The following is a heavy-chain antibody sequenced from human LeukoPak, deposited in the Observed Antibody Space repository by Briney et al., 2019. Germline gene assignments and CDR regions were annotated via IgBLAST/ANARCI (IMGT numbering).Heavy chain of an antibody. CDR1: GGSISSSSYY. J-gene: IGHJ5*02. CDR3: ARRYYDFWSGSRWFDP. Sequence: SETLSLTCTVSGGSISSSSYYWGWIRQPPGKELEWIVSIYYSGRTYSNPSLKSRVTISVDTSKNQFYLKLSSVTAADTAVYYCARRYYDFWSGSRWFDPWGQGTLVTVSS. CDR2: IYYSGRT. D-gene: IGHD3-3*01. V-gene: IGHV4-39*01.